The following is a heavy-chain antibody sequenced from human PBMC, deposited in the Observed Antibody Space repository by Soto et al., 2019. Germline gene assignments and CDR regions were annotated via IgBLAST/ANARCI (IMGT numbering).Heavy chain of an antibody. D-gene: IGHD5-12*01. J-gene: IGHJ6*02. Sequence: GGSQRLSCAASGFTFSSYDMHWVRQATGKGLEWVSAIGTVGDTYYPGTVKGRFTISRENAKNSLYLPMNSLRAGDTAVYYCPRGSGYDYNYYYGMDVWGQLTKVTVSS. CDR3: PRGSGYDYNYYYGMDV. CDR2: IGTVGDT. V-gene: IGHV3-13*01. CDR1: GFTFSSYD.